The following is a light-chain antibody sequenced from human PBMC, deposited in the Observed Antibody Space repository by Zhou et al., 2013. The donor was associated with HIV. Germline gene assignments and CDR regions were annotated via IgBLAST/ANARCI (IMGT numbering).Light chain of an antibody. Sequence: EIVMTQSPATLSVSPGERATLSCRASQSVSSNLAWYQQKPGQAPRLLIYGASTRATGIPARFSGSGSGTEFTLTISSLQSEDFCLVYYVYT. V-gene: IGKV3-15*01. CDR3: YT. CDR2: GAS. J-gene: IGKJ2*01. CDR1: QSVSSN.